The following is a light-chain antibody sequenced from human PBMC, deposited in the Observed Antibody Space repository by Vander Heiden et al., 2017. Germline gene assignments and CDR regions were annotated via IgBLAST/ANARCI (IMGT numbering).Light chain of an antibody. V-gene: IGKV1-39*01. Sequence: DIQMTQSPSSLSASVGDRVTITCRASQSISSYLNWYQQKPGKAPKLLIYAASSLQSGVPSRFSGSGSGTDFTFTISSLQPEDFATYYCQQSYSLPFTFGHGTKVEIK. CDR3: QQSYSLPFT. CDR2: AAS. CDR1: QSISSY. J-gene: IGKJ3*01.